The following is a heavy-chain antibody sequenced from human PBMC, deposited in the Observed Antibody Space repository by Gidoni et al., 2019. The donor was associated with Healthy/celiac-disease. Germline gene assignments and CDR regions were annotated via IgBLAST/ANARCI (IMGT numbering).Heavy chain of an antibody. CDR2: IWYDGSNK. J-gene: IGHJ4*02. V-gene: IGHV3-33*01. CDR3: ARALRWLPDY. CDR1: GVTFSSYG. Sequence: QVQLVESGGGVVQPGRSLRLSCAAPGVTFSSYGIHWVRQVPGKGREWEAVIWYDGSNKYYADSVKGRFTISRDNSKNTLYLQMNSLGAEDTAVYYCARALRWLPDYWGQGTLVTVSS. D-gene: IGHD4-17*01.